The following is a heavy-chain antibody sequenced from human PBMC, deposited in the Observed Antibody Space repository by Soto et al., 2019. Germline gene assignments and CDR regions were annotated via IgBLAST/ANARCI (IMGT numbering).Heavy chain of an antibody. CDR2: ISPSNGQT. D-gene: IGHD3-3*01. J-gene: IGHJ4*02. CDR1: GYTFSNFG. CDR3: ARVIMIFGVANLGSYFDY. V-gene: IGHV1-18*01. Sequence: QVPLVQSGTEVKKPGASVKVSCKASGYTFSNFGLSWVRQAPGQGLEWMGWISPSNGQTIYAQNFHGRVTMTTDTPTATAHMELRSLISDDTAVYYCARVIMIFGVANLGSYFDYWGQGTRVTVSA.